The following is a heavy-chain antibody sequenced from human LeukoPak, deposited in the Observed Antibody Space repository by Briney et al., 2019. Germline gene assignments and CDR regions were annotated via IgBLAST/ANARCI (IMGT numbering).Heavy chain of an antibody. Sequence: PGGSLRLSCAASGFTFSSYAMHWVRQAPGKGLEWVAVISYDGNNKYYADSVKGRFTISRDNSKNTLYLQVNSLRAEDTAVYYCARAARIAVAGIKSSFDHWGQGTLVTVSS. CDR1: GFTFSSYA. J-gene: IGHJ4*02. V-gene: IGHV3-30-3*01. CDR2: ISYDGNNK. CDR3: ARAARIAVAGIKSSFDH. D-gene: IGHD6-19*01.